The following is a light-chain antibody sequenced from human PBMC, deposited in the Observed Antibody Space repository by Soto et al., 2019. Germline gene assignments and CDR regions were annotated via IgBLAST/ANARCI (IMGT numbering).Light chain of an antibody. CDR3: QKYNTAPQT. Sequence: DIQMTQSPSFLSASVGDRVTITCRASQGILDYVAWFQQKPGKAPNLLIYAASTLQSGVPSRFSGSGSGTDFTLTISSLQPEDVATYYCQKYNTAPQTFGQGTKVENK. V-gene: IGKV1-27*01. J-gene: IGKJ1*01. CDR2: AAS. CDR1: QGILDY.